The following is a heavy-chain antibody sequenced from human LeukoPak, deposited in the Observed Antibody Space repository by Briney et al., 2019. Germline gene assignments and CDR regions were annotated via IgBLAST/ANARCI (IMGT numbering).Heavy chain of an antibody. CDR2: IYYSGST. CDR3: ARGTTMIVVVISHDAFDI. D-gene: IGHD3-22*01. V-gene: IGHV4-30-4*01. J-gene: IGHJ3*02. CDR1: GGSISSGDYY. Sequence: SQTLSLTCTVSGGSISSGDYYWSWIRQPPGKGLEWIGYIYYSGSTYHNPSLKSRVTIPVDTSKNQFSLKLSSVTAADTAVYYCARGTTMIVVVISHDAFDIWGQGTMVTVSS.